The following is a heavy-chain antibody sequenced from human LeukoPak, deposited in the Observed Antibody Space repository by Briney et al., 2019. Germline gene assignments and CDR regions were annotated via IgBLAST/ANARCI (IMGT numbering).Heavy chain of an antibody. CDR2: IYYSGST. CDR1: GGSISSSSYY. Sequence: PSETLSLTCTVSGGSISSSSYYWGWIRQPPGKGLEWIGSIYYSGSTYYNPSLKSRVTISVDTSKNQFSLKLSSATAADTAVYYCATAPYSYDHTVKFDYWGQGTLVTVSS. J-gene: IGHJ4*02. CDR3: ATAPYSYDHTVKFDY. D-gene: IGHD5-18*01. V-gene: IGHV4-39*01.